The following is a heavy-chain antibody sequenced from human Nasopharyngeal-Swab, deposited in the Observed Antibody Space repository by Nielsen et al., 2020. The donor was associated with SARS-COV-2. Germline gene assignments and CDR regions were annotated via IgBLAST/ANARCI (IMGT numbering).Heavy chain of an antibody. CDR1: GFTFSSYG. CDR3: ARKRPGVGEGSYYFGY. Sequence: GGSLRLSCAASGFTFSSYGMHWVRQAPGKGLEWVAVISYDGSNKYYADSVKGRFTISRDNSKNTLYLQMNSLRAEDTAVYYCARKRPGVGEGSYYFGYWGQGTLVTVSS. CDR2: ISYDGSNK. V-gene: IGHV3-30*03. J-gene: IGHJ4*02. D-gene: IGHD1-26*01.